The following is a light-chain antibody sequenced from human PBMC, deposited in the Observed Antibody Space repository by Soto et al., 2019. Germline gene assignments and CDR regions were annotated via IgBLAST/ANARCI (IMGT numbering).Light chain of an antibody. CDR1: QGISTY. V-gene: IGKV1-9*01. CDR3: QQLAGFPIT. J-gene: IGKJ5*01. CDR2: TAS. Sequence: DIHLTQSPSFFSASVGDRVTITCRASQGISTYLAWYQQKPGKAPNLLIYTASTLPTGVPSRFSGSAFGTEFTLTISSLQPEDFATYYCQQLAGFPITFGQGTRLEIK.